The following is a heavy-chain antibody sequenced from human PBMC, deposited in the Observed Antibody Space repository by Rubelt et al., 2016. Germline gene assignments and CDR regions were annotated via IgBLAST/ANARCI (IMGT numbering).Heavy chain of an antibody. D-gene: IGHD2-15*01. CDR1: GFTFSTYA. CDR3: AREVGGWLVVAATYYYGMDV. CDR2: ISSSSSTI. V-gene: IGHV3-48*04. Sequence: EVQLLESGGGLVQPGGSLRLSCAASGFTFSTYAMSWVRQAPGKGLEWVSYISSSSSTIYYADSVKGRFTISRDNAKNSLYLQMNSLRAEDTAVYYCAREVGGWLVVAATYYYGMDVWGQGTTVTVSS. J-gene: IGHJ6*02.